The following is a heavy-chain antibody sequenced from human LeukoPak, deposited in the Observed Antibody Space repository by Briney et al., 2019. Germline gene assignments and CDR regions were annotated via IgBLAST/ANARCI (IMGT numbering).Heavy chain of an antibody. V-gene: IGHV4-59*12. CDR1: GGSISSYY. CDR3: ARGITGPATFDY. J-gene: IGHJ4*02. Sequence: SETLSLTCTVSGGSISSYYWSWIRQPPGKGLEWIGYFYYRGSTNSRTTNYKPSLKSRVNISVDTSRNQFYLKLSSVTAADTAVYFCARGITGPATFDYWGQGTLVPVSS. CDR2: FYYRGSTNSRTT. D-gene: IGHD3-16*01.